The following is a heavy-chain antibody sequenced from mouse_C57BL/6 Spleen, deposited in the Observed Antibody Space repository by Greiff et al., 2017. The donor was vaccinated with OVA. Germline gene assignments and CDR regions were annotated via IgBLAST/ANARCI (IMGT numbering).Heavy chain of an antibody. D-gene: IGHD1-1*01. Sequence: VQLQQSGPELVKPGASVKISCKASGYTFTDYYMNWVKQSHGKSLEWIGDINPNNGGTSYNQKFKGKATLTVDKSSSTAYMELRSLTSEDSAVYYCARGETTTVVPDYWGQGTTLTVSS. CDR2: INPNNGGT. CDR1: GYTFTDYY. J-gene: IGHJ2*01. CDR3: ARGETTTVVPDY. V-gene: IGHV1-26*01.